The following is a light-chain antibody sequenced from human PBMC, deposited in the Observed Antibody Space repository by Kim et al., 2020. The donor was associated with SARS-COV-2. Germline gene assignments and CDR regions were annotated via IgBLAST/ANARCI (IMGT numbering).Light chain of an antibody. Sequence: SVSPGERATLSCRAVQSVISNLAWYQQEPGQSPRLLIYGPSTRATGIPARFSGSGSGTEFTLTISSLQSEDFAFYYCQQYNKWPYTFGQGTKLEI. CDR1: QSVISN. V-gene: IGKV3-15*01. J-gene: IGKJ2*01. CDR2: GPS. CDR3: QQYNKWPYT.